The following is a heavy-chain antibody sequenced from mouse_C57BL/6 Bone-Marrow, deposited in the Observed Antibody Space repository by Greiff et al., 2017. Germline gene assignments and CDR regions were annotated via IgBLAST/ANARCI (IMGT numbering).Heavy chain of an antibody. V-gene: IGHV1-69*01. Sequence: QVQLQQPGAELVMPGASVKLSCKASGYTFTSYWMHWVKQRPGQGLEWIGEIDPSDSYTNYNQKFKGKSTLTVAKSSSTAYMQLSSLTSEDSAVYYCARCSSGYLWFAYWGQGTLVTVSA. CDR3: ARCSSGYLWFAY. CDR1: GYTFTSYW. D-gene: IGHD3-2*02. CDR2: IDPSDSYT. J-gene: IGHJ3*01.